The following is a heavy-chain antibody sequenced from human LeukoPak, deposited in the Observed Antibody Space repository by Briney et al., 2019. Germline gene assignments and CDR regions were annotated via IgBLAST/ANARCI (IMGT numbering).Heavy chain of an antibody. CDR1: GYTFTGYY. Sequence: ASVKVTCKASGYTFTGYYILWVRQAPGQGLEWMGWVNPNSGDTYYAQKFQGRVTMTRGTSISTAYIELSRLRSDDTAVYYCARGRRILVEDTNAGDYFDYWGQGTLVTVSS. CDR3: ARGRRILVEDTNAGDYFDY. J-gene: IGHJ4*02. D-gene: IGHD1-26*01. CDR2: VNPNSGDT. V-gene: IGHV1-2*02.